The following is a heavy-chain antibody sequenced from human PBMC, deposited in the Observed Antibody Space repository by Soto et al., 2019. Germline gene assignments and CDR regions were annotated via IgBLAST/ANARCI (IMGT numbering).Heavy chain of an antibody. D-gene: IGHD5-12*01. CDR2: IIPIFGTA. CDR3: ARDWYSGYDFYDP. CDR1: GGTFSSYA. Sequence: GASVKVSCKASGGTFSSYAISWVRQAPGQGLEWMGGIIPIFGTANYAQKFQGRVTITADESTSTAYMELSSLRSEDTAVYYCARDWYSGYDFYDPWGQGTLVTVSS. J-gene: IGHJ5*02. V-gene: IGHV1-69*13.